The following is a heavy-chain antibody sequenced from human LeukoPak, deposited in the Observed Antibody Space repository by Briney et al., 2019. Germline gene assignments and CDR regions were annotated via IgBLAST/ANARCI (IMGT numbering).Heavy chain of an antibody. D-gene: IGHD5-12*01. Sequence: ASVKVSCKASGYTFTSYYMHWVRQAPGQGLEWMGIINPSGGSTSYAQKFQGRVTMTRNTSTSTVYTELSSLRSEDTAVYYCAISGYDLDADYWGQGTLVTVSS. CDR3: AISGYDLDADY. CDR2: INPSGGST. CDR1: GYTFTSYY. J-gene: IGHJ4*02. V-gene: IGHV1-46*03.